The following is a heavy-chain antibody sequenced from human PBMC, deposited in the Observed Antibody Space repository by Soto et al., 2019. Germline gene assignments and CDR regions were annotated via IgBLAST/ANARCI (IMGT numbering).Heavy chain of an antibody. V-gene: IGHV1-69*02. J-gene: IGHJ4*02. D-gene: IGHD6-19*01. CDR2: IIPLVGIA. CDR3: ASLGLGAVAPYFDY. CDR1: GGTFSSYT. Sequence: QVHLVQSGAEMKKPGSSVKVSCKASGGTFSSYTISWVRQAPGQGLEWMGRIIPLVGIAKYAQKFQGRITITADKSTSTAYMELSSLKSEDTAVYYCASLGLGAVAPYFDYWGQGTLVTVSS.